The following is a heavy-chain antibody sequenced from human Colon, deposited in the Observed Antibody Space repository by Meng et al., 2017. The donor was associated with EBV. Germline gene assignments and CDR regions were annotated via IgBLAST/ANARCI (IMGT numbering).Heavy chain of an antibody. CDR3: ASFDHIPRRNYFDY. CDR2: IHHSGSA. CDR1: GCCMGRGNYY. D-gene: IGHD2-21*01. Sequence: RPVRVDPSQPLSPTCTVTGCCMGRGNYYWSWIREPPGKGLEWIGYIHHSGSAYYNPSIKSRVSISVDTSKNQFSLNLNSMTAADTAVYYCASFDHIPRRNYFDYWGQGTLVTVSS. V-gene: IGHV4-30-4*01. J-gene: IGHJ4*02.